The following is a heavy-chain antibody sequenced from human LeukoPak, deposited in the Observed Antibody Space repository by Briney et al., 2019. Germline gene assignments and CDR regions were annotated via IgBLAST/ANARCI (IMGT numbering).Heavy chain of an antibody. Sequence: SSETLSLTCAVYGGSFSGYYWSWIRQPPGKGLEWIGEINHSGSTNYNPSLKSRVTISVDTSKNQFSLKLSSVTAADTAVYYCARLTSYMGQQLNYFDYWGQGTLVTVSS. CDR1: GGSFSGYY. D-gene: IGHD6-13*01. J-gene: IGHJ4*02. V-gene: IGHV4-34*01. CDR2: INHSGST. CDR3: ARLTSYMGQQLNYFDY.